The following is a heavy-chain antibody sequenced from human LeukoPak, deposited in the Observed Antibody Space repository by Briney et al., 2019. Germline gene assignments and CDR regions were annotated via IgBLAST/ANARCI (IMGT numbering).Heavy chain of an antibody. D-gene: IGHD6-19*01. CDR2: ISGGTT. CDR1: GFTFGDYL. Sequence: GGSLRLSCTASGFTFGDYLMSWFRQAPGKGLEWIGFISGGTTEYAASVKGGFTISRDDSTSIAYLQMNSLTTEDTAVYYCSRGSGWLSVYWGQGTLVTVSS. CDR3: SRGSGWLSVY. V-gene: IGHV3-49*03. J-gene: IGHJ4*02.